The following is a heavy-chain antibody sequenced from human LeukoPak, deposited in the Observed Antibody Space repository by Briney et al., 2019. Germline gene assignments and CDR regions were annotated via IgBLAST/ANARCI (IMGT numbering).Heavy chain of an antibody. Sequence: SETLSLTCTVSGASISSSDRYWGWIRQPPGKGLEWIGSIYYSGITYHNPSRKSRVTISVDTSNNQFSLKMSSVTAADTAVYFCARHQEGMVRGVLYYMDVWGKGTTVIISS. J-gene: IGHJ6*03. CDR1: GASISSSDRY. CDR2: IYYSGIT. V-gene: IGHV4-39*01. CDR3: ARHQEGMVRGVLYYMDV. D-gene: IGHD3-10*01.